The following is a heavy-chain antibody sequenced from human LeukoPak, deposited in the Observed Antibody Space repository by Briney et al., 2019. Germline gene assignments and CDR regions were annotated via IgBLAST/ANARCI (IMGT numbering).Heavy chain of an antibody. J-gene: IGHJ2*01. V-gene: IGHV1-69*13. Sequence: SVKVSCKASGYTFTSYGISWVRQAPGQGLEWMGGIIPIFGTANYAQKFQGRVTITADESTSTAYMELSSLRSEDTAVYYCARAGMTTVTIYWYFDLWGRGTLVTVSS. CDR2: IIPIFGTA. CDR1: GYTFTSYG. D-gene: IGHD4-17*01. CDR3: ARAGMTTVTIYWYFDL.